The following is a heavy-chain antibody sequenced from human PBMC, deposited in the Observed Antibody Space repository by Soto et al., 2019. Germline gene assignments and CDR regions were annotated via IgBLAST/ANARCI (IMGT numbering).Heavy chain of an antibody. Sequence: QVQLVQSGAEVKKPGASVKVSCKASGYTFTNYNINWVRQATGHGLEWMGWMNPNSGNTGYAQKFQGRVTMTRSTSISTAYMELSSLRSEDTAVYYCAREDYYGSGSYAYWGQGTLVTVSS. D-gene: IGHD3-10*01. CDR1: GYTFTNYN. J-gene: IGHJ4*02. CDR3: AREDYYGSGSYAY. V-gene: IGHV1-8*01. CDR2: MNPNSGNT.